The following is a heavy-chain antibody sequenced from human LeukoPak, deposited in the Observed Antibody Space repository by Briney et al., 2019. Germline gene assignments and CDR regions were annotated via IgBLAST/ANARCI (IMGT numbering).Heavy chain of an antibody. V-gene: IGHV3-43*02. Sequence: GGSLRLSCAASGFTFDDYAMHWVRQAPGKGLEWVSLISGDGGSTYYAGSVKGRVTISRDNSKNSLYLQMNSLRAEDTALYYCAKDIAMYSGSYFDYWGQGTLVTVSS. CDR2: ISGDGGST. CDR3: AKDIAMYSGSYFDY. CDR1: GFTFDDYA. J-gene: IGHJ4*02. D-gene: IGHD1-26*01.